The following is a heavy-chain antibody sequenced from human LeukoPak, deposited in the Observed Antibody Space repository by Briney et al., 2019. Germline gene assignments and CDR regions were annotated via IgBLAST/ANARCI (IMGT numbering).Heavy chain of an antibody. D-gene: IGHD2-2*01. Sequence: ASVKVSCKASGYTFTGDYVHWVRQAPGLGLEWMGRINPNSGGTNYAQKFQGRVTMTRDTSISTAYMELSRLRSDDTAVYYCARNSGGIVVVPTATPDYWGQGTLVTVSS. CDR1: GYTFTGDY. CDR3: ARNSGGIVVVPTATPDY. V-gene: IGHV1-2*06. J-gene: IGHJ4*02. CDR2: INPNSGGT.